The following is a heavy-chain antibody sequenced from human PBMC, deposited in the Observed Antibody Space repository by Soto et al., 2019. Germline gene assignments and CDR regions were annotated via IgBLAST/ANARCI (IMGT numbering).Heavy chain of an antibody. J-gene: IGHJ4*02. Sequence: EVQLVESGGGLVQTGGSLRLSCAASGFTFSAYWMSWVRQAPGKGLEWVANIKQDGNEKYYVDSVNGRFIISRDDAKNSLFLQLNSLRVEDTAVYYCAREKRANGYFDYWGQGTLVTVSS. D-gene: IGHD6-25*01. V-gene: IGHV3-7*01. CDR1: GFTFSAYW. CDR3: AREKRANGYFDY. CDR2: IKQDGNEK.